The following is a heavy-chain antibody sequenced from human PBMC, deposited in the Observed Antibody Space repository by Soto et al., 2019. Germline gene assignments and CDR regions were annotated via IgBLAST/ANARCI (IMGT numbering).Heavy chain of an antibody. D-gene: IGHD1-26*01. CDR2: IIPIFGTA. CDR1: GGTFSSYA. Sequence: GASVKVSCKASGGTFSSYAISWVRQAPGQGLEWMGGIIPIFGTANYAQKFQGRVTITADESTSTAYMELSSLRSEDTAVYYCARDWDIVGAINTYYYYYGMDVWGQGTTVTVSS. J-gene: IGHJ6*02. CDR3: ARDWDIVGAINTYYYYYGMDV. V-gene: IGHV1-69*13.